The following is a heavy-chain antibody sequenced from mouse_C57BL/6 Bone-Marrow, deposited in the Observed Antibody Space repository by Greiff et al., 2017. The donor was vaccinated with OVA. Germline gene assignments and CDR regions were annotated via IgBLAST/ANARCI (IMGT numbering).Heavy chain of an antibody. CDR2: IWRGGST. CDR1: GFSLTSYG. J-gene: IGHJ3*01. D-gene: IGHD1-1*01. CDR3: ARNGITTVVEGSWFAY. Sequence: VQLQQSGPGLVQPSQSLSISCTASGFSLTSYGVHWVRQSPGKGLEWLGVIWRGGSTDYNAAFISRLSISKDNSKCQVFYKMNSLRADDTAIYYCARNGITTVVEGSWFAYWGQGTLVTVSA. V-gene: IGHV2-2*01.